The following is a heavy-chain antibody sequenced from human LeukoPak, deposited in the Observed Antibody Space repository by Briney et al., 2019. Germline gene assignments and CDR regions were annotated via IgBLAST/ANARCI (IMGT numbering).Heavy chain of an antibody. D-gene: IGHD6-19*01. Sequence: GGSLRLSCAASGFSVSSNHMTWVRQAPGKGLEWVSTIYYDGNTYYADSVQGRFTISRDNSKNTLSLQMNSLRAEDTAVYYCAKGLSSGPGRFDYWGQGTLVTVSS. CDR2: IYYDGNT. J-gene: IGHJ4*02. V-gene: IGHV3-66*01. CDR1: GFSVSSNH. CDR3: AKGLSSGPGRFDY.